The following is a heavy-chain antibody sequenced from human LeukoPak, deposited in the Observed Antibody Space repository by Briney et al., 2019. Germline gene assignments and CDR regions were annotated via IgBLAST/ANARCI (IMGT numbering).Heavy chain of an antibody. CDR1: GFTFSSYS. CDR3: ARVPAAAGRANYYYYYGMDV. D-gene: IGHD6-13*01. V-gene: IGHV3-21*01. Sequence: GGSLRLSCAASGFTFSSYSMNWVRQAPGKGLEWVSSISSSSSYIYYADSVKGRFTISRDNAKNSLYLQMNSLRAEDTAVYYCARVPAAAGRANYYYYYGMDVWGQGTTVTVSS. J-gene: IGHJ6*02. CDR2: ISSSSSYI.